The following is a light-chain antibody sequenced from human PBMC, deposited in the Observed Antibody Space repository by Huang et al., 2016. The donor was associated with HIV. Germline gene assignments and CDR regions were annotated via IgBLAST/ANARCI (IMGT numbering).Light chain of an antibody. CDR3: QQYGTSSGT. Sequence: EIVLTQSPGTLSLSPGERATLSFRASQSVGSNYLAWYQQKPGQAPRLLIYGSSRRATDIPDRFSGSGSGTHFTLTISGLEAEDFAVYYCQQYGTSSGTFGQGTKVEIK. CDR2: GSS. CDR1: QSVGSNY. J-gene: IGKJ1*01. V-gene: IGKV3-20*01.